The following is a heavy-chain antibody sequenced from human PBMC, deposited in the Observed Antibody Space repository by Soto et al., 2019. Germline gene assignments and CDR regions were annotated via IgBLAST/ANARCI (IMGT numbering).Heavy chain of an antibody. Sequence: SETLSLTCTVSGGSITGNYWSWIRQPPGKGLEWVGYIYYTGNTYVKPYLKSRVTMSVGTSGNRFSLKLSSVTAADTAVYYCAKTPIGYCSGGTCSNWFDPWGQGTLVTVSS. J-gene: IGHJ5*02. D-gene: IGHD2-15*01. V-gene: IGHV4-59*08. CDR3: AKTPIGYCSGGTCSNWFDP. CDR1: GGSITGNY. CDR2: IYYTGNT.